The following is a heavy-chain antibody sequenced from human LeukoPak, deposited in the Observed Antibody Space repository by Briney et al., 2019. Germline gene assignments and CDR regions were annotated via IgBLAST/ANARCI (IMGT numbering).Heavy chain of an antibody. V-gene: IGHV3-48*02. CDR2: ISSGSSTI. Sequence: ASVKVSCKVSGYTLTELSMHWVRQAPGQGLEWVSYISSGSSTIYYADSLKGRFTISRDNAKNSLCLQMNSLRDEDTAVYYCAGLKGRGAYDYWGQGTLVTVSS. CDR3: AGLKGRGAYDY. CDR1: GYTLTELS. J-gene: IGHJ4*02. D-gene: IGHD3-16*01.